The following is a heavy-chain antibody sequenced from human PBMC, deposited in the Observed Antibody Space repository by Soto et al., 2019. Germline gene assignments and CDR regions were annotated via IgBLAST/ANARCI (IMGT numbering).Heavy chain of an antibody. CDR3: ARDVLRYYDFWSGEMTGMDV. CDR2: IIPIFGTA. CDR1: GGTFSSYA. Sequence: SVKVSCKASGGTFSSYAISWVRQAPGQGLEWMGGIIPIFGTANYAQKFQGRVTITADKSTSTAYMELSSLRSEDTAVYYCARDVLRYYDFWSGEMTGMDVWGQGTKVTVYS. J-gene: IGHJ6*02. V-gene: IGHV1-69*06. D-gene: IGHD3-3*01.